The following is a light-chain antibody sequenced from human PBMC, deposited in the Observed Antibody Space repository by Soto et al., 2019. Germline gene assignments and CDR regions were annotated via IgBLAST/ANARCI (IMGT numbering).Light chain of an antibody. CDR1: QNINNY. V-gene: IGKV1-33*01. CDR2: DAS. CDR3: QQYENLPT. J-gene: IGKJ5*01. Sequence: DIQMTQSPSSLSASVGERVTMTGQASQNINNYLNWYQQKPGRAPKLLIYDASNLEAGVPSRFRGSGSGTDFTFTISRLQPEDIATYYCQQYENLPTFGQGTRLEI.